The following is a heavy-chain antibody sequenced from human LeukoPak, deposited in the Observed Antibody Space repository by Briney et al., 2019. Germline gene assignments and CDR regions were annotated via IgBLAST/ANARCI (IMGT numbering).Heavy chain of an antibody. J-gene: IGHJ4*02. Sequence: SETLSLTCTVSGGSISSGDYYWSWIRQPPGKGLEWIGYIYYSGSTYYNPSLKSRVTISVDTSKNQFPLKLSSVTAADTAVYYCARTPFDWTPGYWGQGTLVTVSS. CDR3: ARTPFDWTPGY. CDR1: GGSISSGDYY. V-gene: IGHV4-30-4*01. D-gene: IGHD3-9*01. CDR2: IYYSGST.